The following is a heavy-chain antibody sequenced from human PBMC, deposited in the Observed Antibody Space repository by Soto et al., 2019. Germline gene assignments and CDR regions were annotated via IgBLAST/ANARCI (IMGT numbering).Heavy chain of an antibody. D-gene: IGHD1-20*01. CDR2: IDGVGTGT. Sequence: WGSLRLSCAASGFTFTNYWIHFFRQFPFRWRVWVSRIDGVGTGTSYSDSVRGRFTISRDNTENTLYLQMNSLRAEDTAVYYCTTVFKYWGQGTLVTVSS. J-gene: IGHJ4*02. CDR1: GFTFTNYW. CDR3: TTVFKY. V-gene: IGHV3-74*01.